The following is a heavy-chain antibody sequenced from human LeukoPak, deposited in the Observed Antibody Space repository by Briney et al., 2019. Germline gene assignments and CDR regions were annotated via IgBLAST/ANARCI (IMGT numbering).Heavy chain of an antibody. J-gene: IGHJ4*02. V-gene: IGHV1-2*02. CDR3: ARGLGAATMVRGVTLGY. CDR1: GYTFTGYY. Sequence: GASVKVSCKASGYTFTGYYMHWVRQAPGQGLEWMGWINPNSGGTNYAQKFQGRVTMPRDTSISTAYMELSRLRSDDTAVYYCARGLGAATMVRGVTLGYWGQGTLVTVSS. D-gene: IGHD3-10*01. CDR2: INPNSGGT.